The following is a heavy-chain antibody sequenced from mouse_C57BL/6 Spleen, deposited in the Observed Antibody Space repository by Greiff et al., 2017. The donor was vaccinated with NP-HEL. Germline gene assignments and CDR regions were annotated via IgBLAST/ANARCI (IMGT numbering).Heavy chain of an antibody. D-gene: IGHD1-1*01. J-gene: IGHJ1*03. V-gene: IGHV1-53*01. CDR3: ARGDFYTTVVDSYWYFDV. CDR2: INPSNGGT. Sequence: QVQLQQPGTELVKPGASVKLSCKASGYTFTSYWMHWVKQRPGQGLEWIGNINPSNGGTNYNEKFKSKATLTVDKSSSTAYMQLSSLTSEDSAVYYCARGDFYTTVVDSYWYFDVWGTGTTVTVSS. CDR1: GYTFTSYW.